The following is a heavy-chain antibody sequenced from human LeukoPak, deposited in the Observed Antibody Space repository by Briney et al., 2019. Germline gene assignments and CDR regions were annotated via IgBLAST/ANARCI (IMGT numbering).Heavy chain of an antibody. CDR1: GYSISSGYY. CDR3: ARLRGYCSGGSCSLNDY. D-gene: IGHD2-15*01. V-gene: IGHV4-38-2*02. CDR2: IYHSGST. J-gene: IGHJ4*02. Sequence: SETLSLTCTVSGYSISSGYYWGWIRQPPGKGLEWIGSIYHSGSTYYNPSLKSRVTISVDTSKNQFSLKLSSVTAADTAVYYCARLRGYCSGGSCSLNDYWGQGTLVTVSS.